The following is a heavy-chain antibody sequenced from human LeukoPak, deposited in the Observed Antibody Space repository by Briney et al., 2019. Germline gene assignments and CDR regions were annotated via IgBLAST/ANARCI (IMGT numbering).Heavy chain of an antibody. V-gene: IGHV3-23*01. J-gene: IGHJ6*03. D-gene: IGHD3-16*01. CDR3: VRGTYHAYYMDV. CDR1: GFIFRNYA. CDR2: VSGSGSRT. Sequence: GGSLRLSCAVSGFIFRNYAMSWVRQAPGKGLEWVSDVSGSGSRTYYADSVKGRFTISRDNAKNTVYLQTSSLTAEDTAVYYCVRGTYHAYYMDVWGKGTTVTVSS.